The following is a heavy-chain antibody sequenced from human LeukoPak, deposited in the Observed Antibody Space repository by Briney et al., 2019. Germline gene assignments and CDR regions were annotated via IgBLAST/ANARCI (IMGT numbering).Heavy chain of an antibody. D-gene: IGHD2-15*01. Sequence: SETLSLTCTVSGGSISSYYWSWIRQPPGKGLEWIGYIYYSWSTNYNPSLKSRVTISIDTSKNQFSLRLSSVTAADTAVYYCARSPVVVVAATRLRRWFDPWGQGTLVTVSS. CDR2: IYYSWST. CDR3: ARSPVVVVAATRLRRWFDP. CDR1: GGSISSYY. J-gene: IGHJ5*02. V-gene: IGHV4-59*01.